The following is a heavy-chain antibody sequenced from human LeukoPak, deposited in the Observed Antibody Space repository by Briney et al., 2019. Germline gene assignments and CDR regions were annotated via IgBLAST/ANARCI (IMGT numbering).Heavy chain of an antibody. D-gene: IGHD3-9*01. CDR3: ARGWSILTGYSVDYYFDY. J-gene: IGHJ4*02. Sequence: SQTLSLTCAISGDSVSSNSAAWNWIRQSPSRGLEWLGRTYCRSKWYNDYAVSVKSRITINPDTSKNPFSLQLNSVTPEDTAVYYCARGWSILTGYSVDYYFDYWGQGTLFTVSS. CDR1: GDSVSSNSAA. CDR2: TYCRSKWYN. V-gene: IGHV6-1*01.